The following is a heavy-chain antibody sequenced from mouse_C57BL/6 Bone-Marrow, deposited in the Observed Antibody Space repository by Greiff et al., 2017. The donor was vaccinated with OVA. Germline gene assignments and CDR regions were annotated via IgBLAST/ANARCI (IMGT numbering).Heavy chain of an antibody. J-gene: IGHJ3*01. D-gene: IGHD2-3*01. Sequence: VKLMESGPGLVQPSQSLSITCTASGFSFTSYGVHWVRQSPGKGLEWLGVIWRGGSTAYNAAFLPRLIISKDNSKRHVFFKMNSLQADDTAIYYCARDGYFRFAYWGQGTLVTVSA. CDR2: IWRGGST. CDR1: GFSFTSYG. V-gene: IGHV2-2*01. CDR3: ARDGYFRFAY.